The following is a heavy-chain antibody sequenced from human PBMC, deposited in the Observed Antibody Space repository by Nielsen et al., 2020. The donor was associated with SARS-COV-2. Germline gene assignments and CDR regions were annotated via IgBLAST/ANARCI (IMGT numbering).Heavy chain of an antibody. V-gene: IGHV3-30*18. CDR3: AKEPDPYCSGGSCYFDY. Sequence: GGSLRLSCAASGFTFSSYGMHWVRQAPGKGLEWVAVISYDGSNKYYADSVKGRFTISRDNSKNTLYLQMNSLRAEDTAVYYCAKEPDPYCSGGSCYFDYWGQGTLVTVSS. CDR2: ISYDGSNK. CDR1: GFTFSSYG. J-gene: IGHJ4*02. D-gene: IGHD2-15*01.